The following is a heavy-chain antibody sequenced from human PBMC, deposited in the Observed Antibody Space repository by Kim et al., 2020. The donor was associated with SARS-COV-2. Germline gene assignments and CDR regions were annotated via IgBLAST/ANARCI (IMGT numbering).Heavy chain of an antibody. CDR1: GGTFSSYA. J-gene: IGHJ2*01. D-gene: IGHD2-15*01. Sequence: SVKVSCKASGGTFSSYAISWVRQAPGQGLEWMGGIIPIFGTANYAQKFQGRVTITADESTSTAYMELSSLRSEDTAVYYCARVVVVVSQYWYFDLWGRGTLVTVSS. CDR2: IIPIFGTA. V-gene: IGHV1-69*13. CDR3: ARVVVVVSQYWYFDL.